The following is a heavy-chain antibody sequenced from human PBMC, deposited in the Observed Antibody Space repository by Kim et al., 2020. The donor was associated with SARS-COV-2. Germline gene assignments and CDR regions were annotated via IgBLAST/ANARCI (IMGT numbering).Heavy chain of an antibody. V-gene: IGHV3-23*01. Sequence: VKGRFTTARDNSKNTLYLQMNSLRAEDTAVYYCAKDPSVYYYGSGSWVYWGQGTLVTVSS. J-gene: IGHJ4*02. CDR3: AKDPSVYYYGSGSWVY. D-gene: IGHD3-10*01.